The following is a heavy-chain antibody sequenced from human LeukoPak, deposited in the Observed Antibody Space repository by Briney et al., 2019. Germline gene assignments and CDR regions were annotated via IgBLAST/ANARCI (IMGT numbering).Heavy chain of an antibody. Sequence: GGSLRLSCATSGFTFDDYTMHWVRQAPGKGLEWVSLISWDGDSTYYADSVKGRFTISRDNSKNSLYLQMNSLRTEDTALFYCAKDFLRGYSYGYFDYWGQGTLVTVSS. CDR3: AKDFLRGYSYGYFDY. D-gene: IGHD5-18*01. J-gene: IGHJ4*02. CDR1: GFTFDDYT. CDR2: ISWDGDST. V-gene: IGHV3-43*01.